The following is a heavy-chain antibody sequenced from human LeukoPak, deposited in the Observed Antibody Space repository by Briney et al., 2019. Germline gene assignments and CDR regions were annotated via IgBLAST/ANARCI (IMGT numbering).Heavy chain of an antibody. V-gene: IGHV6-1*01. J-gene: IGHJ4*02. CDR2: TYYRSRWYT. D-gene: IGHD7-27*01. CDR1: GDSVSNYSAA. CDR3: GRSLRGAYLGALDY. Sequence: SQTLSLTCAISGDSVSNYSAAGEWVRQSPARGLEWLGRTYYRSRWYTDYAPSVRSRVTISADTSKNQFSLQLNSVSPEDTAMYYCGRSLRGAYLGALDYWGQGTLLTASS.